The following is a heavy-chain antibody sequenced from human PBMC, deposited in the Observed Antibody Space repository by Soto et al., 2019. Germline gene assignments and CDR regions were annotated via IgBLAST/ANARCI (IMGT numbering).Heavy chain of an antibody. CDR2: MNPNSGNT. CDR1: GYTFTSYD. D-gene: IGHD2-15*01. V-gene: IGHV1-8*01. J-gene: IGHJ3*02. Sequence: ASVKVSCKASGYTFTSYDINWVRQATGQGLEWMGWMNPNSGNTGYAQKFQGRVTMTRNTSISTAYMELSSLRSEDTAVYYCAKDHCSGGSCYSRAFDIWGQGTMVTVS. CDR3: AKDHCSGGSCYSRAFDI.